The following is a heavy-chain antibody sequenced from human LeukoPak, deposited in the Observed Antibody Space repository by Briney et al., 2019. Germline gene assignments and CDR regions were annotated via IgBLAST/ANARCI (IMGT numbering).Heavy chain of an antibody. CDR1: GYTFTSYG. Sequence: ASVKVSCKASGYTFTSYGISWVRQAPGQGLEWMGWISAYNGNTNYAQKLQGRVTMTTDTSTSTAYMELRSLRSDDTAVYYCAREYGSGSRRPGLNWFDPWGQGTLVTVSS. J-gene: IGHJ5*02. D-gene: IGHD3-10*01. CDR3: AREYGSGSRRPGLNWFDP. V-gene: IGHV1-18*01. CDR2: ISAYNGNT.